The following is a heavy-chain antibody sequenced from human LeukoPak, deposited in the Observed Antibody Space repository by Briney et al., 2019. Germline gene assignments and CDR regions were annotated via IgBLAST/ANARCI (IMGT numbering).Heavy chain of an antibody. D-gene: IGHD3-3*01. CDR1: GFTFSSYA. J-gene: IGHJ4*02. CDR2: ISGSGGST. V-gene: IGHV3-23*01. CDR3: GKAPGFNENYFFGRVYFYGPPYYFDY. Sequence: GRSLRLSCAASGFTFSSYAMSWVRQAPGKGLEWVSAISGSGGSTYYADSVKGRFTISRDNSKNTLYLQMNSLRAEDTAVYYWGKAPGFNENYFFGRVYFYGPPYYFDYGGQEPRAPVPS.